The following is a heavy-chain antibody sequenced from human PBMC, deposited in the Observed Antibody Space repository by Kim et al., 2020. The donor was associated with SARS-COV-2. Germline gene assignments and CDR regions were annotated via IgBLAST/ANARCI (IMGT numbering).Heavy chain of an antibody. J-gene: IGHJ5*02. CDR1: GGSISSGGYY. Sequence: SETLSLTCTVSGGSISSGGYYWSWIRQHPGKGLEWIGYIYYSGSTYYNPSLKSRGTISVETSKNQFSLKLSSVTAADTAVYYCARAMGITMFGVVIGNWFDPWGQGTLVTVSS. V-gene: IGHV4-31*03. CDR2: IYYSGST. D-gene: IGHD3-3*01. CDR3: ARAMGITMFGVVIGNWFDP.